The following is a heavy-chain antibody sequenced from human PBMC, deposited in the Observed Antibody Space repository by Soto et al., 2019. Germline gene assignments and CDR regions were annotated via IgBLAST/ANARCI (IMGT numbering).Heavy chain of an antibody. Sequence: GGSLRLSCAASGFTFSSYGMHWVRQAPGKGLEWVAVIWYDGSNKYYADSVKGRFTISRDNSKNTLYLQMNSLRAEDTAVYYCARDGDYDFWSGYYIAYAFDIWGQGXMVTVSS. V-gene: IGHV3-33*01. CDR3: ARDGDYDFWSGYYIAYAFDI. CDR1: GFTFSSYG. CDR2: IWYDGSNK. J-gene: IGHJ3*02. D-gene: IGHD3-3*01.